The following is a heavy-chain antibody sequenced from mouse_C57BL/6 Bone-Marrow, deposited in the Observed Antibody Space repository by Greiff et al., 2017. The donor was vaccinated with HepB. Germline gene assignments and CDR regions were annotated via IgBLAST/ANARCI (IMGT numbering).Heavy chain of an antibody. CDR2: IYPRSGNT. CDR3: ARECGYYPYAMDY. CDR1: GYTFTSYG. V-gene: IGHV1-81*01. D-gene: IGHD2-3*01. J-gene: IGHJ4*01. Sequence: QVQLQQSGAELARPGASVKLSCKASGYTFTSYGISWVKQRTGQGLEWIGEIYPRSGNTYYNEKFKGKATLTADKSSSTAYMELRSLTSEDSAVYFCARECGYYPYAMDYWGQGTSVTVSS.